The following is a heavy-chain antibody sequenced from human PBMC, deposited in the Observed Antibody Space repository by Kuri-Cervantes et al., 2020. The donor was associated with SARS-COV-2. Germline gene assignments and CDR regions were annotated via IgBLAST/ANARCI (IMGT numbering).Heavy chain of an antibody. V-gene: IGHV3-30-3*01. J-gene: IGHJ4*02. CDR3: ARLYYYDSSGYYSPDY. CDR2: ISYDGSNK. Sequence: GGSLRLSCAASGFPFSSYAMHWVRQAPGKGVEWVAVISYDGSNKYYADSVKGRFTISSDNSKNTLYLQMNSLRAEDTAVYYCARLYYYDSSGYYSPDYWGQGTLVTVSS. D-gene: IGHD3-22*01. CDR1: GFPFSSYA.